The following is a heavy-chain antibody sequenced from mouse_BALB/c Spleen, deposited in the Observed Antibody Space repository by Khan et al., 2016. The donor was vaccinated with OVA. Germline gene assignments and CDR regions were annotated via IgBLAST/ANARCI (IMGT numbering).Heavy chain of an antibody. V-gene: IGHV3-2*02. Sequence: EVKLLESGPGLVKPSQSLSLTCTVTGYSITSDYAWNWLRQFPGNKLEWMGYISYSGSTSYNPSLRSRISITRDTAKNQFFLHLNSVTTEDTATFYCARQNDYGYAMDYWGQGTSVTVSS. J-gene: IGHJ4*01. CDR1: GYSITSDYA. CDR3: ARQNDYGYAMDY. D-gene: IGHD1-1*01. CDR2: ISYSGST.